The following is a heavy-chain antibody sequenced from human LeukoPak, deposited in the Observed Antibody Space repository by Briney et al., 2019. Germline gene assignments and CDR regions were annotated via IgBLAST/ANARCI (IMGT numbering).Heavy chain of an antibody. CDR2: IYYSGST. Sequence: SETLSLTCTVSGGSISSYYRSWIRQPPGKGLEWIGYIYYSGSTNYNPSLKSRVTISVDTSKNQFSLKLSSVTAADTAVYYCARHTSDFWSGYYEYFQHWGQGTLVTVSS. CDR1: GGSISSYY. V-gene: IGHV4-59*08. D-gene: IGHD3-3*01. CDR3: ARHTSDFWSGYYEYFQH. J-gene: IGHJ1*01.